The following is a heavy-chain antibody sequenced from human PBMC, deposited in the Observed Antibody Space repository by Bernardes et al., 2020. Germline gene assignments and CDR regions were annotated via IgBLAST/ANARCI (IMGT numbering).Heavy chain of an antibody. D-gene: IGHD6-13*01. Sequence: GGSLRLSCAVSGFTFNSYWMHWVRQAPGKGLVWVSRINGDGSSTTYADSVKGRFTISRDIAKNTLYLQMNSLTAEDTAVYYCARGETTSSWSTFDYWGQGTLVTVSS. J-gene: IGHJ4*02. V-gene: IGHV3-74*01. CDR2: INGDGSST. CDR1: GFTFNSYW. CDR3: ARGETTSSWSTFDY.